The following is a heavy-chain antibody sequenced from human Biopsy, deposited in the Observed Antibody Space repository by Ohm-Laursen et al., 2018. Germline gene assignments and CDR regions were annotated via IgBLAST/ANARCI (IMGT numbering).Heavy chain of an antibody. V-gene: IGHV4-34*08. CDR1: GKTFSDYQ. CDR2: INQAGTT. D-gene: IGHD2-15*01. Sequence: SDTLSLTCVVFGKTFSDYQWSWIRQPPGKGLEWIGQINQAGTTNYSPSLKSRVSISADASKYEFSLRLTSVIAADTAVYLCGNEVHGRDYWGLGAQVTVSS. CDR3: GNEVHGRDY. J-gene: IGHJ4*02.